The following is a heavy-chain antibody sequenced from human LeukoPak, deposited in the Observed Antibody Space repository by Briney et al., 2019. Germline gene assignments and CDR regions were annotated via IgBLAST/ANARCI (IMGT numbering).Heavy chain of an antibody. D-gene: IGHD3-3*01. CDR1: GFTFGDYG. CDR3: TRNPYYDFCCFDY. Sequence: GGSLRLSCTASGFTFGDYGMSWFHQAPGKGPEWVSFIRSKAHGGTIEYAASVKGRFTISRDDSKSIAYLQMNSLKTEDTAVYYCTRNPYYDFCCFDYWGQGTLVTVSS. CDR2: IRSKAHGGTI. J-gene: IGHJ4*02. V-gene: IGHV3-49*03.